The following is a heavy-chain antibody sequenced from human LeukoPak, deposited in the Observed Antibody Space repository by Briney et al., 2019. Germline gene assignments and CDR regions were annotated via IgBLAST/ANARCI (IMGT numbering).Heavy chain of an antibody. D-gene: IGHD2-15*01. CDR2: INPNSGGT. J-gene: IGHJ3*02. CDR1: GYTFTGYY. Sequence: ASVKVSCKASGYTFTGYYMHWVRQAPGQGREWMGWINPNSGGTNYAQKCQGRVTMTRDTSISTAYMELSRLRSDDTAVYYCARVNQVADAFDIWGQGTMVTVSS. CDR3: ARVNQVADAFDI. V-gene: IGHV1-2*02.